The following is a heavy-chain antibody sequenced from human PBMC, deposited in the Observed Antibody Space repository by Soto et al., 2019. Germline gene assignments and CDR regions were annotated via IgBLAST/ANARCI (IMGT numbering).Heavy chain of an antibody. CDR3: AKERGGRDCRVTSCGLFHCGMGV. D-gene: IGHD2-21*01. Sequence: SETLSLTCTVSGATVSRGDYFWTWIRQPPGKGLEWIGYIYSSGTTNYNPALKSRVTISLDTSRSYFSLKLTSVTAADTAIYYCAKERGGRDCRVTSCGLFHCGMGVWGQGPPVAVSS. CDR1: GATVSRGDYF. J-gene: IGHJ6*02. CDR2: IYSSGTT. V-gene: IGHV4-61*03.